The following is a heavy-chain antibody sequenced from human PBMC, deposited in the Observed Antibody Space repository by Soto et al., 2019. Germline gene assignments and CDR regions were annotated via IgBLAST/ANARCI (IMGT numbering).Heavy chain of an antibody. CDR1: GYTFTGYY. J-gene: IGHJ4*02. V-gene: IGHV1-2*04. CDR2: INPNSGGT. D-gene: IGHD3-9*01. CDR3: ARDGYDILTGYSHYYFEY. Sequence: ASVKVSCKASGYTFTGYYMHWVRQAPGQGLEWMGWINPNSGGTNYAQKFQGWVTMTRDTSISTAYMELSRLRSEDTAVYYCARDGYDILTGYSHYYFEYWGQGTRVTVSS.